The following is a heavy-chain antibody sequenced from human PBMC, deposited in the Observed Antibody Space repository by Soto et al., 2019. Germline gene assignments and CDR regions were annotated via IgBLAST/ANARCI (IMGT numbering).Heavy chain of an antibody. J-gene: IGHJ4*02. CDR2: IIPIFGTA. CDR1: GGTFSSYA. D-gene: IGHD6-19*01. V-gene: IGHV1-69*13. Sequence: ASVKVSCKASGGTFSSYAISWVRQAPGQGLEWMGGIIPIFGTANYAQKFQGRVTITADESTSTAYMELSSLRSEDTAVYYCARGAVAGTRYFDYWGQGTLVTVSS. CDR3: ARGAVAGTRYFDY.